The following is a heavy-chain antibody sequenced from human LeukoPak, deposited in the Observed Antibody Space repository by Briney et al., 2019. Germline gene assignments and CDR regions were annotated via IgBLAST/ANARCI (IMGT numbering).Heavy chain of an antibody. CDR1: GFTFSSYA. CDR2: ISGSGDNT. Sequence: GGSLRLSCAASGFTFSSYAMSWVRQAPGKGLEWVSGISGSGDNTYYADSVKGRFTISRDNSKNTLYLQMNSLRAEDTAVYYCAKTGRDGDNRRGAFDIWGQGTMVTVSS. V-gene: IGHV3-23*01. D-gene: IGHD5-24*01. J-gene: IGHJ3*02. CDR3: AKTGRDGDNRRGAFDI.